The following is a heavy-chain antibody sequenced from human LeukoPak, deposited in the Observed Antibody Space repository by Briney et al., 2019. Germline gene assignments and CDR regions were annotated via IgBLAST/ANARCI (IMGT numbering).Heavy chain of an antibody. Sequence: PSETLSLTCTVSGGSINNYYCSWIRQSAGKGLEWIGRVYTSGSTNYNPSLESRVTISVDTSKNQFSLKLSSVTAADTAVYYCARVPVVPAARGGYYYYYMDVWGKGTTVTVSS. J-gene: IGHJ6*03. D-gene: IGHD2-2*01. CDR1: GGSINNYY. CDR3: ARVPVVPAARGGYYYYYMDV. CDR2: VYTSGST. V-gene: IGHV4-4*07.